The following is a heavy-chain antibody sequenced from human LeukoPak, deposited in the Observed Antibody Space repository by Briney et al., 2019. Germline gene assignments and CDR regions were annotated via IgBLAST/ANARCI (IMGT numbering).Heavy chain of an antibody. J-gene: IGHJ4*02. V-gene: IGHV4-34*01. Sequence: SETLSLTCAVYGGSFSGYYWSWIRQPPGKGLEWIGEINHSGSTNYNPSLKSRVTISVDTSKNHFSLKLGSVTAADTAVYYCASGQYYDFWSGYYVDWGQGTLVTVSA. CDR2: INHSGST. CDR1: GGSFSGYY. CDR3: ASGQYYDFWSGYYVD. D-gene: IGHD3-3*01.